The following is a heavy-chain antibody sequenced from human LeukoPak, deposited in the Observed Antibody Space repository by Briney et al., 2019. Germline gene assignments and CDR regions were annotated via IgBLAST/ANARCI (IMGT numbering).Heavy chain of an antibody. J-gene: IGHJ4*02. CDR2: IYHSGST. Sequence: PSETLSLTCAVSGGSISSGGYSWSWIRQPPGKGLEWIGYIYHSGSTYYNPSLKSRVTISVDRSKNQFSLKLSSVTAADTAVYYCARGYSSSFGDWGQGTLVTVSS. CDR3: ARGYSSSFGD. V-gene: IGHV4-30-2*01. CDR1: GGSISSGGYS. D-gene: IGHD6-6*01.